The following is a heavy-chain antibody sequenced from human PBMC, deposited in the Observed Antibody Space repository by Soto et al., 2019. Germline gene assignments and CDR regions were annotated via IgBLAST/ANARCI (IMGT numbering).Heavy chain of an antibody. CDR3: AREGSSGYYYYFDY. Sequence: QVQLQESGPGLVKPSQTLSLTCTVSGGSISSGGYYWSWIRQHPGKGLEWIGYIYYSGSTYYNPSIKSRVSISVDTSKNQFSLKLSSVTAADTAVYYCAREGSSGYYYYFDYWGQGTLVTVSS. D-gene: IGHD3-22*01. CDR1: GGSISSGGYY. J-gene: IGHJ4*02. CDR2: IYYSGST. V-gene: IGHV4-31*03.